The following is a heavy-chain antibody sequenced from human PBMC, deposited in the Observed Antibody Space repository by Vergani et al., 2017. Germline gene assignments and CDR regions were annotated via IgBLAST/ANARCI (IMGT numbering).Heavy chain of an antibody. CDR1: GFTFSSYG. V-gene: IGHV3-33*06. Sequence: QVQLVESGGGVVQPGRSLRLSCAASGFTFSSYGMHWVRQAPGQGLEWVAVIWYDGSNKYYADSVKGRFTISRDNSKNTLFLQMNRLRAEDSAVYYCAKVRTRIFYGDLDYWGQGTLVTVSS. J-gene: IGHJ4*02. CDR3: AKVRTRIFYGDLDY. D-gene: IGHD4-17*01. CDR2: IWYDGSNK.